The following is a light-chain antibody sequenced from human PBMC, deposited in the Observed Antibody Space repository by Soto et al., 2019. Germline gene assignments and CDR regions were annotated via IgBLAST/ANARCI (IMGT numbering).Light chain of an antibody. Sequence: QSALTQPASVSGSPGQSITISCTGTSSDVGDYNSVSRYQQHPGKAPKLMIYEVSNRPSGVSNRFSGSKSGNTASLTISGLQAKDEADYYCSSYTSSSTLVVFGGGTKLTVL. J-gene: IGLJ2*01. CDR1: SSDVGDYNS. V-gene: IGLV2-14*01. CDR2: EVS. CDR3: SSYTSSSTLVV.